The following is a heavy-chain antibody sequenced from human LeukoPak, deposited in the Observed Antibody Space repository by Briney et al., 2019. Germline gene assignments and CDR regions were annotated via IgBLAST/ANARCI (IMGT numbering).Heavy chain of an antibody. D-gene: IGHD5-18*01. Sequence: GESLKISCKGSGYSFSSYWIGWVRQMPGKGLEWMGIIYPGDSDTRYSPSFQGQVTTSVDKSISTAYLQWSSLKASDTAMFYCARQRLHSHGRDGFDMWGQGTMVTVSS. V-gene: IGHV5-51*01. CDR2: IYPGDSDT. J-gene: IGHJ3*02. CDR3: ARQRLHSHGRDGFDM. CDR1: GYSFSSYW.